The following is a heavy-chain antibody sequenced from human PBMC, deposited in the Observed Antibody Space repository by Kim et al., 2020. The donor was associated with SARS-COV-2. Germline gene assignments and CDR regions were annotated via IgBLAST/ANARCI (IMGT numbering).Heavy chain of an antibody. CDR3: ARTGSWNDVTWGLYDAFDI. D-gene: IGHD1-1*01. Sequence: GESLKISCKGSGYSFTSYWIVWVRQMPGKGLEWMGIIYPGDSDTRYSPSFQGQVTISADKSISTAYLQWSSLKASDTAMYYCARTGSWNDVTWGLYDAFDIWGQGTMVTVSS. CDR1: GYSFTSYW. J-gene: IGHJ3*02. CDR2: IYPGDSDT. V-gene: IGHV5-51*01.